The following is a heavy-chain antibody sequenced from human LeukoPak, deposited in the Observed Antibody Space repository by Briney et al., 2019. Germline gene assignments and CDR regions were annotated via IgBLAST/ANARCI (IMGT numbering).Heavy chain of an antibody. Sequence: PSETLSLTCTVSGGSISSYYWSWIRQPPGKGLEWIGYIYYSGSTNYNPSLKSRVTISVDTSKNQFSLKLSSVTAADTAVYYCARASIAARSRMYYYYMDVWGKGTTVTVSS. CDR2: IYYSGST. CDR1: GGSISSYY. D-gene: IGHD6-6*01. CDR3: ARASIAARSRMYYYYMDV. V-gene: IGHV4-59*01. J-gene: IGHJ6*03.